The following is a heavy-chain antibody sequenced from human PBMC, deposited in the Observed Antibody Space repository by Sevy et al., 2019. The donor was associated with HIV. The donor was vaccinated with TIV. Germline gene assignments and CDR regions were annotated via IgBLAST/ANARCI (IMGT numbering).Heavy chain of an antibody. Sequence: GGSLRLSCAASGFTFSNAWMNWVRQAPGKGLEWVGRIKSKSDDGTTDYAAPVKGRFTISREDSKNTLYLQMSSLKTEDTAVYYCTTDGGGYNYGYSFDYWGQGTLVTVSS. J-gene: IGHJ4*02. CDR2: IKSKSDDGTT. D-gene: IGHD5-18*01. CDR1: GFTFSNAW. V-gene: IGHV3-15*07. CDR3: TTDGGGYNYGYSFDY.